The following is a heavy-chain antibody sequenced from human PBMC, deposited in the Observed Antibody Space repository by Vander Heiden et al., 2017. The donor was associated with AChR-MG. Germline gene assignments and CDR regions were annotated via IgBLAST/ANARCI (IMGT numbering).Heavy chain of an antibody. V-gene: IGHV3-23*01. Sequence: VQMLESGGGLEQSGGSLRLSCEASGFTFSSYAMSWVRQAPGKGLEWVSAISVTGDNTYYADSVKGRFTISRDNSKNTLYLQMNSLRAEDTAIYYCAKRYCSGGACFSLLDYWGQGTLVTVSS. CDR1: GFTFSSYA. CDR2: ISVTGDNT. CDR3: AKRYCSGGACFSLLDY. J-gene: IGHJ4*02. D-gene: IGHD2-15*01.